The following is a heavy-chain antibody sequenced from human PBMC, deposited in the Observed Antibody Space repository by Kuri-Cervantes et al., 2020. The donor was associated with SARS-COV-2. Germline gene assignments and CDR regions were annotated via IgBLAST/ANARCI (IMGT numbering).Heavy chain of an antibody. CDR1: GGTFSSYA. CDR3: ARDTRGGLFQPGAFDI. D-gene: IGHD3-22*01. Sequence: SVKVSCKASGGTFSSYAISWVRQAPGQGLEWMGGIIPIFGTANYAQKFQGRVTITADESTSTASMELSSLRSEDTAVYYCARDTRGGLFQPGAFDIWGQGTMVTVSS. CDR2: IIPIFGTA. J-gene: IGHJ3*02. V-gene: IGHV1-69*13.